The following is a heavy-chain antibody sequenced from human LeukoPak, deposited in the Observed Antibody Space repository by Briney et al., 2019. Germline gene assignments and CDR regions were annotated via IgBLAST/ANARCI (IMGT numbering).Heavy chain of an antibody. Sequence: PSDTLSLTCAVSGYSISSSNWWGWIRQSPGKGLEWIGYIYYSGSTYYNPSLKSRVTMSVDTSKNQFSLKLSPVTAVDTAVYYCARYDILTGLQGGFFDYWGQGTLVTVSS. D-gene: IGHD3-9*01. J-gene: IGHJ4*02. V-gene: IGHV4-28*01. CDR1: GYSISSSNW. CDR2: IYYSGST. CDR3: ARYDILTGLQGGFFDY.